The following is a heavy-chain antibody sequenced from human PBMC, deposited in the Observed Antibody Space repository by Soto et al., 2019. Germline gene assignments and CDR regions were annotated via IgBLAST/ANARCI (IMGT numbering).Heavy chain of an antibody. D-gene: IGHD6-19*01. Sequence: QITLKESGPTLVKPTQTLTLTCTFSGLSLSSTRMEVGWSRQPPGKALEWLALIYWDDDKRYSPFLKSRLTTTMGTSKNQVVLTMSKMDPVDTARYYCAHIVVAGLGYYFDYWGQGTLVTVSS. J-gene: IGHJ4*02. V-gene: IGHV2-5*02. CDR2: IYWDDDK. CDR3: AHIVVAGLGYYFDY. CDR1: GLSLSSTRME.